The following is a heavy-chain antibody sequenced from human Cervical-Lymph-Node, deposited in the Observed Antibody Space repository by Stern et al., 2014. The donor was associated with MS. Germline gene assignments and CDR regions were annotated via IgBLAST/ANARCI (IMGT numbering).Heavy chain of an antibody. CDR1: GYKFSIYW. Sequence: VQLVQSGAELIRPGESLKISCKGSGYKFSIYWIAWVRQMPGKGLEWMWIIYPGDSETRYRPSFQGPVTMSAHKSTSTAYLQWSSLNASDTAMYFCARQTTAWASDVWGQGTLVTVSS. CDR2: IYPGDSET. CDR3: ARQTTAWASDV. V-gene: IGHV5-51*01. D-gene: IGHD1-14*01. J-gene: IGHJ4*02.